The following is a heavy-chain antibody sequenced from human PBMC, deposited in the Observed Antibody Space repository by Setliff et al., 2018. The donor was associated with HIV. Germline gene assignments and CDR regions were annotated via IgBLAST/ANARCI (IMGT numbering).Heavy chain of an antibody. V-gene: IGHV3-30*02. CDR2: IRYDGSNK. D-gene: IGHD6-13*01. CDR1: GFTFSSYG. Sequence: GGSLRRSCAASGFTFSSYGMHWVRQAPGKGLEWVAFIRYDGSNKYYADSVKGRFTISRDNSKNTLYLQMNSLRAEDTAVYYCARDPRAAAAINWFDPWGQGTQVTVSS. J-gene: IGHJ5*02. CDR3: ARDPRAAAAINWFDP.